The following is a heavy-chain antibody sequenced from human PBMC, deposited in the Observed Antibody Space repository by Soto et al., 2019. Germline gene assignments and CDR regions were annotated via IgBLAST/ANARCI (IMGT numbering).Heavy chain of an antibody. Sequence: VQLVESGGGLVKPGGSLRLSCAASGFTFSSYSMNWVRQAPGKGLEWVSSISSSSSYIYYADSVKGRFTISRDNAKNSLYLQMNSLRAEDTAVYYCASNNDYGDYAGYYYGMDVWGQGTTVTVSS. D-gene: IGHD4-17*01. J-gene: IGHJ6*02. V-gene: IGHV3-21*01. CDR2: ISSSSSYI. CDR3: ASNNDYGDYAGYYYGMDV. CDR1: GFTFSSYS.